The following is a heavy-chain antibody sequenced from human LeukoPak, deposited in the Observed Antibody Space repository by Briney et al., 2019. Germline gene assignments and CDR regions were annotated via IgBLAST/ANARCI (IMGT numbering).Heavy chain of an antibody. V-gene: IGHV1-18*01. Sequence: VASVKVSCKASGYTFTSCGISWVRQAPGQGLEWMGGISAYNGNTNYAQKLQGRVTMTTDTSTNTAYMELRSLRSDDTAVYYCARCSGAYSNYYYYGMDVWGQGPTVTVSS. CDR2: ISAYNGNT. CDR3: ARCSGAYSNYYYYGMDV. CDR1: GYTFTSCG. J-gene: IGHJ6*02. D-gene: IGHD3-10*02.